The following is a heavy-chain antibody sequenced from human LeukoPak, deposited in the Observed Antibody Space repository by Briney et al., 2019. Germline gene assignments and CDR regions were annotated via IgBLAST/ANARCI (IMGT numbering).Heavy chain of an antibody. J-gene: IGHJ4*02. Sequence: GGSLRLSCAASGFTFSGYPMHWVRQAPGKGLEWVAVISYDGSNKYYADSVKGRFTISRDNSKNTLYLQMNSLRAEDTAVYYCARAEAAAPPFFDYWGQGTLVTVSS. CDR1: GFTFSGYP. CDR3: ARAEAAAPPFFDY. V-gene: IGHV3-30-3*01. CDR2: ISYDGSNK. D-gene: IGHD6-13*01.